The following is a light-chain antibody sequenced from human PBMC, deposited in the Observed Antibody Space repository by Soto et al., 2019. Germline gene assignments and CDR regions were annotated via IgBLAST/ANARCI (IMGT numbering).Light chain of an antibody. Sequence: QSALTQPPSASGSPGQSVTISCTGTSSDVGGYNYVSWYQQHPGKAPKLIIYDVNKWLSGVPDRFSGSKSGNTASLTVSGLQAEDEADYYCSSYSGSNNFVFGTGTKVTVL. CDR1: SSDVGGYNY. CDR2: DVN. J-gene: IGLJ1*01. CDR3: SSYSGSNNFV. V-gene: IGLV2-8*01.